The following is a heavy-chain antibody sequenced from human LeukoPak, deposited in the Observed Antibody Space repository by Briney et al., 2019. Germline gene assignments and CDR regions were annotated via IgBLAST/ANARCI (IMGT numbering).Heavy chain of an antibody. CDR2: IYYSGTT. V-gene: IGHV4-59*01. CDR1: GASIRSYF. J-gene: IGHJ4*02. CDR3: AREAVAGTTHFDY. D-gene: IGHD6-19*01. Sequence: SETLSLTCTVSGASIRSYFWSWIRQPPGKGLEWIGYIYYSGTTNHNPSLKSRVTISVDTSKNQFSLKLSSVTAADTAVYYCAREAVAGTTHFDYWGQGTLVTVSS.